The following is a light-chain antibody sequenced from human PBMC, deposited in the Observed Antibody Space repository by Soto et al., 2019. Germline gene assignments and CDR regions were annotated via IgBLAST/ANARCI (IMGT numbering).Light chain of an antibody. J-gene: IGKJ1*01. CDR1: QAISNY. CDR3: QKYNRAPWT. V-gene: IGKV1-27*01. CDR2: AAS. Sequence: DIQMTQSPSSLSASVGDRVTITCRASQAISNYLAWYQQKPGEVPNLLIYAASTLQSGVPSRFSGSGSGTDFTLTINSLQPEDVETYYCQKYNRAPWTFGQGTKVEIK.